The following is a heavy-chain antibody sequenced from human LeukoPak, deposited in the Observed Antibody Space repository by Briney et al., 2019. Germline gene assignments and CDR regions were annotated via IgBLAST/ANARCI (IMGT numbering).Heavy chain of an antibody. CDR2: ISGSGVNT. Sequence: PGGSLRLSCAASGFTFSSYGMSWVRQTPGKGLEWVSAISGSGVNTYNADSVKGRFTISRDNTKNTLYLQMNSLRAEDTAVYYCAKVFPHQILGDYVPPHYFDYWGQGTLVTVSS. D-gene: IGHD4-17*01. CDR1: GFTFSSYG. CDR3: AKVFPHQILGDYVPPHYFDY. V-gene: IGHV3-23*01. J-gene: IGHJ4*02.